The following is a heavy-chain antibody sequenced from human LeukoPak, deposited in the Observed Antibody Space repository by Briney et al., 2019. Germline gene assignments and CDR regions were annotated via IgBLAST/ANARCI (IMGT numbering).Heavy chain of an antibody. CDR2: IGWNGGGI. CDR1: GFSFDDYA. V-gene: IGHV3-9*01. CDR3: AKGGYYDSSGYLDY. D-gene: IGHD3-22*01. J-gene: IGHJ4*02. Sequence: PGGSLRLSCTASGFSFDDYAMHWVRHAPGKGLQWVSGIGWNGGGIVYADSVKGRFTISRDNSKNTLYLQMNSLRAEDTAVYYCAKGGYYDSSGYLDYWGQGTLVTVSS.